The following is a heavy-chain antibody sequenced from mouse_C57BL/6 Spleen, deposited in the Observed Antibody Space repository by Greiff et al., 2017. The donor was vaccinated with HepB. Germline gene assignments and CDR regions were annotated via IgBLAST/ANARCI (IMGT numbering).Heavy chain of an antibody. CDR2: ISGGGGNT. CDR3: ARHEWSNYYFDY. Sequence: DVHLVESGGGLVKPGGSLKLSCAASGFTFSSYTMSWVRQTPEKRLEWVATISGGGGNTYYPDSVKGRFTISRDNAKNTLYLQMSSLRSEDTALYYCARHEWSNYYFDYWGQGTTLTVSS. CDR1: GFTFSSYT. V-gene: IGHV5-9*01. J-gene: IGHJ2*01. D-gene: IGHD2-5*01.